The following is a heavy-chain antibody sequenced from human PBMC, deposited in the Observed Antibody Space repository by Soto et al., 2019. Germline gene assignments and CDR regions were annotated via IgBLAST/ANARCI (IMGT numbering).Heavy chain of an antibody. J-gene: IGHJ4*02. D-gene: IGHD3-10*01. Sequence: QVQLVQSGAEVKKPGASVKVACKASGYTFTIYGISWVRQAPGQGLEWTGWISAYNGNTNYAQKLQGRVTMTTDTSTSTVSMELRSLRSDDTAVYYFARDRRGRSRSGFDYWGQGTMVTVSS. V-gene: IGHV1-18*04. CDR3: ARDRRGRSRSGFDY. CDR1: GYTFTIYG. CDR2: ISAYNGNT.